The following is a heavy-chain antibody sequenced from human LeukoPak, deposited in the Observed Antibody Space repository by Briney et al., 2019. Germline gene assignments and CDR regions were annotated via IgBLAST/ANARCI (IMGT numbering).Heavy chain of an antibody. J-gene: IGHJ4*02. Sequence: GGSLRLSCAASGFTFSSYWMSWVRQAPGKGLEWVAIISYDGRHKDYADSVKGRLTVSRDNSKNTVYLQMNGLRSEDTSVYFCAKDLGGLVAASILDSWGQGTLVTVSS. V-gene: IGHV3-30*18. CDR2: ISYDGRHK. D-gene: IGHD3-16*01. CDR1: GFTFSSYW. CDR3: AKDLGGLVAASILDS.